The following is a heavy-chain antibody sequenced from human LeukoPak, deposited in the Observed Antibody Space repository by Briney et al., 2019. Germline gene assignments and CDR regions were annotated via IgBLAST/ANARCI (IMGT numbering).Heavy chain of an antibody. CDR2: ISSSSSYI. V-gene: IGHV3-21*04. D-gene: IGHD6-13*01. J-gene: IGHJ4*02. Sequence: GGSLRLSCAASGFTFSSYSMNWVRQAPGKGLEWVSSISSSSSYIYYADSVKGRFTIPRDNAKNSLYLQMNSLRAEDTALYYCAKGTSADSSSWYYRYFDYWGQGTLVTVSS. CDR3: AKGTSADSSSWYYRYFDY. CDR1: GFTFSSYS.